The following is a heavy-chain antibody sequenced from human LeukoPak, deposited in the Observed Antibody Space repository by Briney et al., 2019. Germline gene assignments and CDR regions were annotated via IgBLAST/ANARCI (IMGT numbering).Heavy chain of an antibody. CDR1: GGSISSSSYY. J-gene: IGHJ4*02. CDR2: IYYSGST. V-gene: IGHV4-39*07. Sequence: SETLSLTCTVSGGSISSSSYYWGWIRQPPGKGREWIGSIYYSGSTYYNPSLTSRLTISVATSKNQFSLKLSSVTAADTAVYYCARERPDSSGYYSFDYWGQGTLVTVSS. CDR3: ARERPDSSGYYSFDY. D-gene: IGHD3-22*01.